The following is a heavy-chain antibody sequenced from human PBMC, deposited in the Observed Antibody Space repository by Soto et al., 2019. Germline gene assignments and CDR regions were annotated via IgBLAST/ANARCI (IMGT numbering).Heavy chain of an antibody. Sequence: PGGSLRLSCAASGFTFSSYGMNWVRQAPGKGLEWVSSISSSSTYTYYADSVKGRFTISRDNAKNSLFLQMNSLRAEDTAVYYCARVGQVISIDYWGQGTLVTVSS. CDR2: ISSSSTYT. CDR1: GFTFSSYG. D-gene: IGHD2-21*01. V-gene: IGHV3-21*01. CDR3: ARVGQVISIDY. J-gene: IGHJ4*02.